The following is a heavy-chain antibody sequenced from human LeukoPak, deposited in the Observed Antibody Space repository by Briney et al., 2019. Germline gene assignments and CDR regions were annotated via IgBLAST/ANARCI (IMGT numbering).Heavy chain of an antibody. J-gene: IGHJ5*02. CDR1: GFTFSSSA. V-gene: IGHV3-30-3*01. CDR2: ISYDGNNE. D-gene: IGHD3-22*01. CDR3: ARAEFYYDSSGLP. Sequence: GGSLRLSCAASGFTFSSSAMHWVRQAPGKGLEWVAIISYDGNNEYYADSVKGRFTISRDNSKNTLYLQMNSLRVEDTAVYYCARAEFYYDSSGLPWGQGTLVTVSS.